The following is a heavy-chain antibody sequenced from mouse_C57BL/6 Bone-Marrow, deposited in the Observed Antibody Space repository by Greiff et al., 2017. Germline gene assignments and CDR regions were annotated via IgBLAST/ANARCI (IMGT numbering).Heavy chain of an antibody. CDR3: AGGPWFAY. J-gene: IGHJ3*01. V-gene: IGHV1-7*01. CDR1: GYTFTSYW. CDR2: INPSSGYT. Sequence: QVQLQQSGAELAKPGASVKLSCKASGYTFTSYWMHWVKQRPGQGLEWIGYINPSSGYTKYNQKFKDTATLTADKSSSTAYMQLSSLTYEDSAVYYCAGGPWFAYWGQGTLVTVSA.